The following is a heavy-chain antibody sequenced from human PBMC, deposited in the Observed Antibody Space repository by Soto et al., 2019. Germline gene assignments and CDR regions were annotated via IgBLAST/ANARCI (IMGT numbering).Heavy chain of an antibody. Sequence: EVQLVESGGGLVQPGESLRLSCAASGFTFSAFWMTWLRQAPGKGLEWVANIKRDGTVTHYGDSVEGRCTLSRDNAQNSLFLQLNSLRPEDTAMYYCAMDLSPPGEFFYDACDVWGQGTFVTVSS. D-gene: IGHD2-21*01. V-gene: IGHV3-7*04. CDR3: AMDLSPPGEFFYDACDV. CDR2: IKRDGTVT. J-gene: IGHJ3*01. CDR1: GFTFSAFW.